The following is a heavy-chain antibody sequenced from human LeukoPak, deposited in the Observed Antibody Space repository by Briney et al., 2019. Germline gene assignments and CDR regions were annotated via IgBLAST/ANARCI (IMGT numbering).Heavy chain of an antibody. Sequence: GGSLRLSCAASGFTFDDYAMHWVRQAPGKGLEWVSGISWNSGSIHYADSVKGRFTISRDNAKNSLYLQMNSLRAEDTALYYCAKDSVYDFWTGPPDVWGQGTTVTVSS. CDR3: AKDSVYDFWTGPPDV. CDR2: ISWNSGSI. D-gene: IGHD3-3*01. V-gene: IGHV3-9*01. CDR1: GFTFDDYA. J-gene: IGHJ6*02.